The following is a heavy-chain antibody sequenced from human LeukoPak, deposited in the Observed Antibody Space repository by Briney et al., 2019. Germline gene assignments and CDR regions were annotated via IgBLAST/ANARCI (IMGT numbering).Heavy chain of an antibody. CDR1: GFTFSSYW. J-gene: IGHJ3*02. V-gene: IGHV3-7*01. CDR2: IKQDGSEK. D-gene: IGHD3-9*01. CDR3: ARSYYDIPELDAFDI. Sequence: GGSLRLSCAASGFTFSSYWMSWVRQAPGKGLEWVANIKQDGSEKYYVDSVKGRFTISRDNAKNSLYLQMNSLRAEDTAVYYCARSYYDIPELDAFDIWGQGTMVTVSS.